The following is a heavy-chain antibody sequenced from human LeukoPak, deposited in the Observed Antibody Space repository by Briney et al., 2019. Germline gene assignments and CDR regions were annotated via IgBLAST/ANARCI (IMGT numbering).Heavy chain of an antibody. CDR1: GFTFSSHA. Sequence: GGSLRLSCAGSGFTFSSHAMSWVRQAPGKGLEWVSAVDGGGETTYNADSVKGRFTISRDNSKNTLYLQMNSLRAEDTAVYYCAKERSGSGSYQGDYWGQGTLVTVSS. D-gene: IGHD1-26*01. CDR3: AKERSGSGSYQGDY. CDR2: VDGGGETT. V-gene: IGHV3-23*01. J-gene: IGHJ4*02.